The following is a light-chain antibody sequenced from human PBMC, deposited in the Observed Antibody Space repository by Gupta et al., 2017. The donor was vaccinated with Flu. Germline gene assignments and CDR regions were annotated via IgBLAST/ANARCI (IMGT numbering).Light chain of an antibody. J-gene: IGLJ3*02. Sequence: QSVLTNPPSVSGAPGQRVTISCTWSSSNIGADYDVFWYHQFPGAAPKLLIYRNTNRPSGVPDRFSGSKSGTSASLAITGVQAEDEGDYYCQSYDSTLSGWVFGGGTKLTVL. CDR3: QSYDSTLSGWV. CDR1: SSNIGADYD. V-gene: IGLV1-40*01. CDR2: RNT.